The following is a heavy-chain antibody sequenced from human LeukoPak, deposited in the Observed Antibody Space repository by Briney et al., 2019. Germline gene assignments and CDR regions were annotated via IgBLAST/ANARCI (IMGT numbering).Heavy chain of an antibody. CDR1: GFTFSSYV. Sequence: SGGSLRLSCAASGFTFSSYVMGWVRQAPGKGLEWVSAIGGGSSAFYADSVKGRFTISRDNSKSTLYLQVNSLRAEDTAVYYCAKRGPSGSPYYFDYWGQGTLVTVSS. V-gene: IGHV3-23*01. J-gene: IGHJ4*02. D-gene: IGHD6-19*01. CDR2: IGGGSSA. CDR3: AKRGPSGSPYYFDY.